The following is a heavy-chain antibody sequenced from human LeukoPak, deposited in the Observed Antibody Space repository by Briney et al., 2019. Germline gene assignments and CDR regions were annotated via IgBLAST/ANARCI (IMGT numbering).Heavy chain of an antibody. D-gene: IGHD4-23*01. CDR1: GYTFTSYG. CDR3: AVHYGGNSFDY. Sequence: SVKVSCKASGYTFTSYGISWVRQAPGQGLEWMGGIIPIFGTANYAQKFQGRVTITADESTSTAYMELSSLRSEDTAVYYCAVHYGGNSFDYWGQGTLVTVSS. CDR2: IIPIFGTA. V-gene: IGHV1-69*13. J-gene: IGHJ4*02.